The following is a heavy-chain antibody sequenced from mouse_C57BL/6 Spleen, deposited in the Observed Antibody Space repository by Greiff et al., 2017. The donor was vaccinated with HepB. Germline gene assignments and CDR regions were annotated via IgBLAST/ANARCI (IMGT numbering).Heavy chain of an antibody. D-gene: IGHD2-1*01. J-gene: IGHJ3*01. CDR2: FYPGSGSI. V-gene: IGHV1-62-2*01. CDR1: GYTFTEYT. CDR3: ARHEGIYYGNLAWFAY. Sequence: QVHVKQSGAELVKPGASVKLSCKASGYTFTEYTIHWVKQRSGQGLEWIGWFYPGSGSIKYNEKFKDKATLTADKSSSTVYMELSRLTSEDSAVYFCARHEGIYYGNLAWFAYWGQGTLVTVSA.